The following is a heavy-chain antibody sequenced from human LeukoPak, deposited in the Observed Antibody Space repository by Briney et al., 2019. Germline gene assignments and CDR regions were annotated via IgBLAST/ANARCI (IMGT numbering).Heavy chain of an antibody. CDR1: GASISSYY. J-gene: IGHJ4*02. CDR3: ARYYFGSGSPRRHFDY. D-gene: IGHD3-10*01. Sequence: SETLSLTCTVSGASISSYYWSWIRQPPGKGLEWIGYIYDSGSTNYNPSLKSRVIISVDTSKNQFSLKLSSVTAADPAVYYCARYYFGSGSPRRHFDYWGQGTLVTVSS. V-gene: IGHV4-59*01. CDR2: IYDSGST.